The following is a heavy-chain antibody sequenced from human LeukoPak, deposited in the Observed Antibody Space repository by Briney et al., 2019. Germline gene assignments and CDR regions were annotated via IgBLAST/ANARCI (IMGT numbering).Heavy chain of an antibody. CDR2: INHSGST. CDR1: GASLSNYY. CDR3: ARARDYGRDFDY. J-gene: IGHJ4*02. D-gene: IGHD4-17*01. V-gene: IGHV4-34*01. Sequence: SETLSLTCTVSGASLSNYYWSWIRQPPGKGLEWIGEINHSGSTNYNPSLKSRVTISVDTSKNQFSLKLSSVTAADTAVYYCARARDYGRDFDYWGQGTLVTVSS.